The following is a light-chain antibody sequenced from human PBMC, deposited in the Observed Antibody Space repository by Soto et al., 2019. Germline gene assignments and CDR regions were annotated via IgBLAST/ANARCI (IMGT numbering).Light chain of an antibody. Sequence: QSVLTQPASVPGSPGQSITISCTGTSSDVGGYNYVSWYQQHPGKAPKLMIYDVSNRPSGVSNRFSGSKSGNTASLTISGLQAGDEADYYCSSYTSSSTLLYVFGTGTKVTVL. CDR2: DVS. J-gene: IGLJ1*01. CDR3: SSYTSSSTLLYV. V-gene: IGLV2-14*01. CDR1: SSDVGGYNY.